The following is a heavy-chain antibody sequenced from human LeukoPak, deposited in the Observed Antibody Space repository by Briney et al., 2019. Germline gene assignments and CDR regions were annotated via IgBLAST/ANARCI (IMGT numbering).Heavy chain of an antibody. D-gene: IGHD5-12*01. Sequence: GGSLRLSCAASGFTFSSYWMSWVRQAPGKGLEWVANIKQDGSEKYYVDSVKGRFTISRDNAKNSLYLQMNGLRAEDTAVYYCARDLWYSGYDFDYWGQGTLVTVSS. CDR1: GFTFSSYW. V-gene: IGHV3-7*01. CDR3: ARDLWYSGYDFDY. J-gene: IGHJ4*02. CDR2: IKQDGSEK.